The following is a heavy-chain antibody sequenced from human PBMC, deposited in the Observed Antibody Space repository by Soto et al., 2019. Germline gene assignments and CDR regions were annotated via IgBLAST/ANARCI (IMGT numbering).Heavy chain of an antibody. Sequence: SETLSLTCTVSGCSISSYYWSWIRQPPGKGLEWIGYIYYSGSTNYNPSLKSRVTISVDTSKNQFSLKLSSVTAADTAVYYCARLEDFWSGYNYYYYYMDVWGKGTTVNVCS. CDR3: ARLEDFWSGYNYYYYYMDV. CDR2: IYYSGST. CDR1: GCSISSYY. D-gene: IGHD3-3*01. V-gene: IGHV4-59*08. J-gene: IGHJ6*03.